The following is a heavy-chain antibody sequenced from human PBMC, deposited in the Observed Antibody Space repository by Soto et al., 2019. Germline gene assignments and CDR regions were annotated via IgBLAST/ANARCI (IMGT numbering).Heavy chain of an antibody. V-gene: IGHV3-13*01. CDR1: GFTFSASY. J-gene: IGHJ5*02. CDR2: IGTLHDT. D-gene: IGHD3-10*01. Sequence: GGSLKLFCAASGFTFSASYMHWVRQAPGEGLEWVAAIGTLHDTYYPDSVRGRFTISRDNAKNSLYLQLNSLRAGDTAVYYCETQASYRHSGGGWLDPWGQGTVVTVSS. CDR3: ETQASYRHSGGGWLDP.